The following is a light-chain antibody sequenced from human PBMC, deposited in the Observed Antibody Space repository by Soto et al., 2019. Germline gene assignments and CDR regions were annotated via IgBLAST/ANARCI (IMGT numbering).Light chain of an antibody. CDR2: EVS. Sequence: SVLTQPPSASRSPGQSVTISCTGTSSDVGGYNFVSWYQQHPGKAPKLMIYEVSKRPSGVPDRFSGSKSGNTASLTVSGLQAEDEADYYCSSYAGSTTFVFGTGTKVTVL. CDR3: SSYAGSTTFV. CDR1: SSDVGGYNF. V-gene: IGLV2-8*02. J-gene: IGLJ1*01.